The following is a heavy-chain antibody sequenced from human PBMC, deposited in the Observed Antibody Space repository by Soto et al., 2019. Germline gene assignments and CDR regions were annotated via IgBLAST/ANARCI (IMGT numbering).Heavy chain of an antibody. CDR1: GDRVSSNSAA. J-gene: IGHJ5*02. CDR3: ARSLWFGELSCLDP. D-gene: IGHD3-10*01. Sequence: SQTLSLTCAISGDRVSSNSAAWNWIRQSPSRGLEWLGRTYYRSKWYNDYAVSVKSRITINPDTSKNQFSLQLNSVTPEDTAVYYCARSLWFGELSCLDPWGQGTLVTVSS. V-gene: IGHV6-1*01. CDR2: TYYRSKWYN.